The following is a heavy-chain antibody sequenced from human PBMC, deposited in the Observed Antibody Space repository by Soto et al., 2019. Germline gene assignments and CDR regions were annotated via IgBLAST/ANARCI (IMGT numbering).Heavy chain of an antibody. D-gene: IGHD3-22*01. V-gene: IGHV3-21*01. CDR2: ISSSSYI. Sequence: PGGSLRLSCAASGFTFSSYSMNWVRQAPGKGLEWVSSISSSSYIYYADSVKGRFTISRDNAKNSLYLQMNSLRAEDTAVYYCARDYYDSSGYLAPLDYWGQGTLVTVSS. CDR1: GFTFSSYS. CDR3: ARDYYDSSGYLAPLDY. J-gene: IGHJ4*02.